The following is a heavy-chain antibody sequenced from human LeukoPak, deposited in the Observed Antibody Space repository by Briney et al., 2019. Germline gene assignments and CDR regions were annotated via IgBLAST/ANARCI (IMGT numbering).Heavy chain of an antibody. CDR2: ISSGSSYI. CDR1: GFTFSSYS. V-gene: IGHV3-21*01. Sequence: PGGSLRLSCAASGFTFSSYSMNWVRQAPGKGLEWVSSISSGSSYIYYADSVKGRFTISRDNAKNSLYLQMNSLRAEDTAVYYCARDRELGRSYPDYWGQGTLVTVSS. CDR3: ARDRELGRSYPDY. D-gene: IGHD1-26*01. J-gene: IGHJ4*02.